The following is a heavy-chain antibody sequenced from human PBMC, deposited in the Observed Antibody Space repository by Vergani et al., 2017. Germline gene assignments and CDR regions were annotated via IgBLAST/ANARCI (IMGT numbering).Heavy chain of an antibody. V-gene: IGHV5-51*01. CDR1: EYSFGHYW. CDR3: ARHTTYTDS. D-gene: IGHD1-1*01. J-gene: IGHJ4*02. CDR2: IYPADSDT. Sequence: EVELVQSGPEMRKPGESLKISCKGSEYSFGHYWIGWVRQMPRKGLEWMGIIYPADSDTRYSPSFQGQVTISADKSISTAFLQWDSLKASDTALYDCARHTTYTDSWGQGTLVTVSS.